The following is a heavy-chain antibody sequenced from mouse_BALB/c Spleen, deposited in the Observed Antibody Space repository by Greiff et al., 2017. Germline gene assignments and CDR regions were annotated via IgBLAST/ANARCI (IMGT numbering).Heavy chain of an antibody. CDR2: IDPENGNT. CDR1: GFNIKDYY. J-gene: IGHJ2*01. CDR3: ARLYGSSYDY. Sequence: EVQLQQSGAELVRPGALVKLSCKASGFNIKDYYMHWVKQRPEQGLEWIGWIDPENGNTIYDPKFQGKASITADTSSNTAYLQLSSLTSEDTAVYYCARLYGSSYDYWGQGTTLTVSS. D-gene: IGHD1-1*01. V-gene: IGHV14-1*02.